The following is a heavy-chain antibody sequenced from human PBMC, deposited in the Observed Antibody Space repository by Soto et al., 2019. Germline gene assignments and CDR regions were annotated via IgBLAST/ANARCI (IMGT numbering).Heavy chain of an antibody. D-gene: IGHD2-15*01. V-gene: IGHV4-59*01. CDR2: IYYSGST. Sequence: SETLSLTCTVSGGSISSYYWSWIRQPPGKGLEWIGYIYYSGSTNYNPSLKSRVTISVDTSKNQFSLKLSSVTAADTAVYYCARVFVRGYYGMDVWGQGTTVTVSS. CDR3: ARVFVRGYYGMDV. CDR1: GGSISSYY. J-gene: IGHJ6*02.